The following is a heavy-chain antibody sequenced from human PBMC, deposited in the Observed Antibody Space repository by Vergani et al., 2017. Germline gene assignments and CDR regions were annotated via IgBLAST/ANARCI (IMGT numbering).Heavy chain of an antibody. CDR1: GYTFSNYY. CDR2: INPSGGHT. D-gene: IGHD3-9*01. CDR3: ARGDYGILTGYRY. J-gene: IGHJ4*02. V-gene: IGHV1-46*03. Sequence: QVPVVQSGAEVKKSGASVKVPCKTSGYTFSNYYMHWVRQAPGQGLEWMGIINPSGGHTNYAQKFQGRVTMTRDTSTSTVYRELRSLRSEDTAIYYCARGDYGILTGYRYWGQGTLVTVSA.